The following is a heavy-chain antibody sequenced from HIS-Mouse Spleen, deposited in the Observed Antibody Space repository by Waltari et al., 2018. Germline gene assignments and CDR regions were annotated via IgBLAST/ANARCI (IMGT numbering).Heavy chain of an antibody. J-gene: IGHJ4*02. D-gene: IGHD3-16*01. CDR2: ISYDGSNK. V-gene: IGHV3-30-3*01. CDR1: GFTFSSYA. Sequence: QVQLVESGGGVVQPGRSLRLSCAASGFTFSSYAMHWVRQAPGKGVEWVAVISYDGSNKYYADSVKGRFTISRDNSKNTLYLQMNSLRAEDTAVYYCASLGTDDYWGQGTLVTVSS. CDR3: ASLGTDDY.